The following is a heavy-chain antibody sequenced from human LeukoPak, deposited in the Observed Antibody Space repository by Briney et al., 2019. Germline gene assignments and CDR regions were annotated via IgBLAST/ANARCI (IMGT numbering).Heavy chain of an antibody. CDR1: GGTFSSYA. J-gene: IGHJ6*02. Sequence: ASVKVSCKASGGTFSSYAISWVRQAPGQGLEWMGGIIPIFGTANYAQKFQGRVTITVDESTSTAYMELSSLRSEDTAVYYCARDMYDILTGYQDYYYYGMDVWGQGTTVTVSS. CDR3: ARDMYDILTGYQDYYYYGMDV. V-gene: IGHV1-69*13. CDR2: IIPIFGTA. D-gene: IGHD3-9*01.